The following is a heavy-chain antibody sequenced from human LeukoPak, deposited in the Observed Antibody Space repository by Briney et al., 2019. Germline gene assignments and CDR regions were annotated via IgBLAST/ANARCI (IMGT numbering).Heavy chain of an antibody. CDR2: IWHGGSNK. D-gene: IGHD3-22*01. Sequence: GRPLRLSCAASGFTFSSYGMLWVRPAPGKALEEVAVIWHGGSNKYYAAYVKGHFTISRVNSTNPPYLQLNSRRAEYTAVYYCARDLTSGSSGSHPLAGFDYWGQGTLVTVSS. J-gene: IGHJ4*02. V-gene: IGHV3-33*01. CDR3: ARDLTSGSSGSHPLAGFDY. CDR1: GFTFSSYG.